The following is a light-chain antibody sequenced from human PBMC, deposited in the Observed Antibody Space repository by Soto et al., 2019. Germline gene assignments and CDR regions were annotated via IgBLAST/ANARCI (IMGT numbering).Light chain of an antibody. CDR2: EVT. Sequence: QSVLTQPASVAGSLGQSITLSCTGTSSDIAIYNYVSWYQHHPGRVPKLLISEVTNRPSGASDRFSGSKSGNTASLTISGLQADDEADYYCTSFTTSSSLVFGAGTKLTVL. J-gene: IGLJ2*01. CDR3: TSFTTSSSLV. V-gene: IGLV2-14*01. CDR1: SSDIAIYNY.